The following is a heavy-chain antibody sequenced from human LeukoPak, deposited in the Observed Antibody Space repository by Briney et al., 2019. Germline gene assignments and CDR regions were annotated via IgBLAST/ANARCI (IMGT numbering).Heavy chain of an antibody. Sequence: GASVKVSCKASGGTFSSYAISWVRRAPGQGLEWMGRIIPILGIANYAQKFQGRVTITADKSTSTAYMELSSLRSEDTAVYYCARDQSLSTVTNWFDPWGQGTLVTVSS. D-gene: IGHD4-11*01. CDR2: IIPILGIA. J-gene: IGHJ5*02. V-gene: IGHV1-69*04. CDR3: ARDQSLSTVTNWFDP. CDR1: GGTFSSYA.